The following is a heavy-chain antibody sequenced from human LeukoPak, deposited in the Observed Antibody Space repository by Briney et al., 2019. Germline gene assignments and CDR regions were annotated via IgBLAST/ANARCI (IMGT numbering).Heavy chain of an antibody. D-gene: IGHD3-3*01. J-gene: IGHJ1*01. CDR2: IYYSGST. CDR1: GGSISSGDYY. CDR3: ARTTHYDFWSGPNAEYFQH. Sequence: SETLSLTCTVSGGSISSGDYYWGWIRQPPGKGLEWIGYIYYSGSTYYNPSLKSRITISVDTSKTQFSLKLSSVTAADTAVYYCARTTHYDFWSGPNAEYFQHWGQGTLVTVSS. V-gene: IGHV4-30-4*08.